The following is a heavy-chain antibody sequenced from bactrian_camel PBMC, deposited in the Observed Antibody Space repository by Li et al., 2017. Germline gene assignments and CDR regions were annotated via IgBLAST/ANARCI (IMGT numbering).Heavy chain of an antibody. V-gene: IGHV3S31*01. CDR3: AADPFLCGYQHIQRAAY. CDR2: IDSDG. CDR1: GYTYSRYC. D-gene: IGHD2*01. J-gene: IGHJ4*01. Sequence: DVQLVESGGGSVQAGGSLRLSCAASGYTYSRYCMGWARQAPGKEREGVAAIDSDGYADSVKGRFTIYKDRAKNTLYLQMNSLKPEDTAMYYCAADPFLCGYQHIQRAAYWGQGTQVTVS.